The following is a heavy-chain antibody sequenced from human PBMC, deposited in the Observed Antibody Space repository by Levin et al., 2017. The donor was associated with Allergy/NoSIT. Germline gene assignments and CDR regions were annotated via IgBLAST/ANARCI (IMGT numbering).Heavy chain of an antibody. D-gene: IGHD2-15*01. V-gene: IGHV1-18*01. J-gene: IGHJ3*02. CDR2: ISPNTGHT. CDR3: AKDLGTCCYDNAFEI. CDR1: GYTFPVYG. Sequence: ASVKVSCKASGYTFPVYGIIWVRQDPGEGLEWLGWISPNTGHTKVSHKVQGRVTMTTDASTTTAYLDIRSLKSDDPAVNYCAKDLGTCCYDNAFEIWGQGTLVSVSS.